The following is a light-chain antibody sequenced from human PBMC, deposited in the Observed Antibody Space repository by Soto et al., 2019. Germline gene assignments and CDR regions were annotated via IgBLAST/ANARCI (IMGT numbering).Light chain of an antibody. CDR2: DDS. CDR3: QVWDSSSDHYV. Sequence: SYELTQPPSVSVAPGQTARIACGGNNIRSKSVHWYQQKPGQAPVLVVCDDSVRPSGIPERFSGSNSENTATLTISRVEAGDEADYFCQVWDSSSDHYV. V-gene: IGLV3-21*02. CDR1: NIRSKS. J-gene: IGLJ1*01.